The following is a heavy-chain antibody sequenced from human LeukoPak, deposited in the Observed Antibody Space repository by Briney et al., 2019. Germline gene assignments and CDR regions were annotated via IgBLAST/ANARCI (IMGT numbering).Heavy chain of an antibody. Sequence: SETLSLTCTVSGASVSSDYYWSWIRQSPGKGLEGIGYINHIGRTYYTPSLMSRVTMAVDTSKNQFSLKVTSVTAADTAVYYCARRRQGYCGSRGSFGDFDPWGQGILVTVSS. CDR2: INHIGRT. J-gene: IGHJ5*02. CDR1: GASVSSDYY. V-gene: IGHV4-30-4*01. D-gene: IGHD2-15*01. CDR3: ARRRQGYCGSRGSFGDFDP.